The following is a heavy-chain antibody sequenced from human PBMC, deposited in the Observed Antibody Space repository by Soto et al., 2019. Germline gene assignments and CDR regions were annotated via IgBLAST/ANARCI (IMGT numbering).Heavy chain of an antibody. CDR2: MNPNSGNT. D-gene: IGHD2-15*01. J-gene: IGHJ4*02. CDR1: GYTFTSYD. Sequence: ASVKVSCKASGYTFTSYDINWLLQATGQGLEWMGWMNPNSGNTGYVKKFQGRVTITADESTSTAYIDVSRLRSEDTAVYYCARGDWLLTFAYWAQGTLVPVSS. V-gene: IGHV1-8*01. CDR3: ARGDWLLTFAY.